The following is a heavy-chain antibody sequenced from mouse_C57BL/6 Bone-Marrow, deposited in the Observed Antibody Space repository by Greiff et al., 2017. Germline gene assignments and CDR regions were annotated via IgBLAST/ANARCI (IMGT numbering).Heavy chain of an antibody. D-gene: IGHD1-1*01. V-gene: IGHV1-50*01. Sequence: QVQLQQPGAELVKPGASVKLSCKASGYTFTSYWMQWVKQRPGQGLEWIGEIDPSDSYTNYNQKFKGKATLTVDTSSSTAYMQLSSLTSEDSAVYYCARGGYYCSSSYYFDYWGQGTTLTVSS. CDR2: IDPSDSYT. CDR1: GYTFTSYW. CDR3: ARGGYYCSSSYYFDY. J-gene: IGHJ2*01.